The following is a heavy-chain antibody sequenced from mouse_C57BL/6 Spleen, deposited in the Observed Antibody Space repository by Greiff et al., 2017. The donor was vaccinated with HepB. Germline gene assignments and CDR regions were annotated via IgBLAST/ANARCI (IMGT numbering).Heavy chain of an antibody. CDR2: ISSGSSTI. V-gene: IGHV5-17*01. J-gene: IGHJ4*01. D-gene: IGHD2-5*01. Sequence: EVKVVESGGGLVKPGGSLKLSCAASGFTFSDYGMHWVRQAPEKGLEWVAYISSGSSTIYYADTVKGRFTISRDNAKNTLFLQMTSLRSEDTAMYYCARLSAYYSNFDYWGQGTSVTVSS. CDR3: ARLSAYYSNFDY. CDR1: GFTFSDYG.